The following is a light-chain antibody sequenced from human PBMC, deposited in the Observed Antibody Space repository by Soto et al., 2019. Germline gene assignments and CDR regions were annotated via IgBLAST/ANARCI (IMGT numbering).Light chain of an antibody. CDR2: END. CDR1: SSNIGVTS. J-gene: IGLJ1*01. V-gene: IGLV1-51*02. Sequence: QPVLTQPPSVSAAPGQKVTISCSGSSSNIGVTSVSWYQQLPGAAPKLLIYENDKRPSGIPDRFSGSKSGTSATLGITGLQTGDEADYYCGTWDSSLSADVFGTGTKLTVL. CDR3: GTWDSSLSADV.